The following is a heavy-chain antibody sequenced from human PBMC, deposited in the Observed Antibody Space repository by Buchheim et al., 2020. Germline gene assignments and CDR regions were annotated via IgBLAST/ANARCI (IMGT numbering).Heavy chain of an antibody. CDR2: IRYDGSNK. D-gene: IGHD1-26*01. Sequence: QVQLVESGGGVVQPGRSLRLSCAASGFSFSSYGMHWVRQAPGKGLEWVAFIRYDGSNKYYADSVKGRFTISRDNSKYTMYLQMNSLRAEDTAVYYCAKVKVGNRGYYFDYWGQGTL. V-gene: IGHV3-30*02. CDR3: AKVKVGNRGYYFDY. J-gene: IGHJ4*02. CDR1: GFSFSSYG.